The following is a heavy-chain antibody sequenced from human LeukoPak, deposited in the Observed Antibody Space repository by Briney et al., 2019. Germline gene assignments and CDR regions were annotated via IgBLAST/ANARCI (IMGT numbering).Heavy chain of an antibody. D-gene: IGHD1-14*01. CDR2: IHYSGST. CDR3: ARDPEYYYYGMDV. Sequence: SETLSLTCTVSGGSINSYYWSWIRQPPGRGLEWIGSIHYSGSTSYNPSLRSRVTISVDKSKNQFFLKLSSVTATDTAVYYCARDPEYYYYGMDVWGQGTTVTVSS. V-gene: IGHV4-59*01. CDR1: GGSINSYY. J-gene: IGHJ6*02.